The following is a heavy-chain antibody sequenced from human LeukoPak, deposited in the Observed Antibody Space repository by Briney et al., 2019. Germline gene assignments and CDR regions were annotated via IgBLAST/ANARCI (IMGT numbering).Heavy chain of an antibody. CDR2: IIPIFGTA. D-gene: IGHD3-22*01. CDR3: ASRSPAPMVVVIDYYGMDV. V-gene: IGHV1-69*13. J-gene: IGHJ6*02. Sequence: SVTVSCKASGGTFSSYAISWVRQAPGQGLEWMGGIIPIFGTANYAQKFQGRVTITADESTSTAYMELSSLRSEDTAVYYCASRSPAPMVVVIDYYGMDVWGQGTTVTVSS. CDR1: GGTFSSYA.